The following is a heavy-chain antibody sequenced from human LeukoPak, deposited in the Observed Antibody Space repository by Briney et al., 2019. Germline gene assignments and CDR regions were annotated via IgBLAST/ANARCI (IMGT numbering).Heavy chain of an antibody. CDR2: ISAYNGNT. V-gene: IGHV1-18*01. CDR1: GYTFTSYG. J-gene: IGHJ6*02. CDR3: ARGYPKRAATYYYYYGMDV. Sequence: ASVKVSCKASGYTFTSYGISWVRQAPGQGLEWMGWISAYNGNTNYAQKLQGRVTMTTDTSTSTAYMELRSLRSDDTAVYYCARGYPKRAATYYYYYGMDVWGQGTTVTVSS. D-gene: IGHD6-13*01.